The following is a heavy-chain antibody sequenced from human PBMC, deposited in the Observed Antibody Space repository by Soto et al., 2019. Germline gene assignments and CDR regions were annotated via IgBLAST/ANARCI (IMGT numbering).Heavy chain of an antibody. CDR2: VYWNGDK. Sequence: QITLKESGPALVNPTQPLTLTCTFSGFSLTTAGLGVTWIRQPPGKAPEWLALVYWNGDKRYSPSLRNRLTSTKDTSRNQVDLTMTNMDPLDTATYYCGHRSCSFDFWGYYYWGQGIQVTVSS. D-gene: IGHD3-3*01. V-gene: IGHV2-5*01. J-gene: IGHJ4*02. CDR3: GHRSCSFDFWGYYY. CDR1: GFSLTTAGLG.